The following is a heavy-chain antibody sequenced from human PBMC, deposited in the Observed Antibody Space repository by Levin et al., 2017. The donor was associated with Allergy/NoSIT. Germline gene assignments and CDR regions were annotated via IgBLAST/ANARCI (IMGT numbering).Heavy chain of an antibody. CDR2: ISNGGHST. CDR3: ARQYSGYDHFDY. CDR1: GFDFSISA. D-gene: IGHD5-12*01. Sequence: AGGSLRLSCAASGFDFSISAMAWVRQAPGEGLEWVSTISNGGHSTYYADSVRGRFTISRDNSKRTIYLQMSSLRDGDTAFYFCARQYSGYDHFDYWGQGALVAVSS. V-gene: IGHV3-23*01. J-gene: IGHJ4*02.